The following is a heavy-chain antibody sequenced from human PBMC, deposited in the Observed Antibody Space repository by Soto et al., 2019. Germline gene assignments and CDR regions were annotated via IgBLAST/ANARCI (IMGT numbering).Heavy chain of an antibody. CDR3: AKDKSDRAYCGGDCYSGVDC. CDR1: GFSFSNYG. D-gene: IGHD2-21*02. V-gene: IGHV3-30*18. Sequence: QVQLVESGGGVVQPGRSLRLSCAASGFSFSNYGMHWVRQAPGKGLEWVAIISYDGINKYYADSVRGRFTLSRENCKNTMYLQMNSLRPEDTAVYYCAKDKSDRAYCGGDCYSGVDCWGQGTLVTVSP. J-gene: IGHJ4*02. CDR2: ISYDGINK.